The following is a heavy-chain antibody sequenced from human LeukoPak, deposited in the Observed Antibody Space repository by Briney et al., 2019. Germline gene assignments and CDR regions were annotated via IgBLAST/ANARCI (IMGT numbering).Heavy chain of an antibody. D-gene: IGHD3-22*01. CDR1: GGSISSGGYS. Sequence: PSETLSLTCAVSGGSISSGGYSWSWIRQPPGKGLEWIGEINHSGSTNYNPSLKSRVTISVDTSKNQFSLKLSSVTAADTAVYYCARGQGYYYDSSGYAYFDPWGQGTLVTVSS. J-gene: IGHJ5*02. CDR2: INHSGST. CDR3: ARGQGYYYDSSGYAYFDP. V-gene: IGHV4-34*01.